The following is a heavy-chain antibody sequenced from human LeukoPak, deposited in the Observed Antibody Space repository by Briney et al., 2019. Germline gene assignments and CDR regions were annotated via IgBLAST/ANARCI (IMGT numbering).Heavy chain of an antibody. Sequence: SETLSLTCTVSGGSISSYYWSWIRQPPGKGLEWIGYIYYGGSTNYNPSLKSRVTISADTSKNQFSLKLSSVTAADTAVYYCARHTGGWGSFDYWGQGTLVTVSS. CDR1: GGSISSYY. J-gene: IGHJ4*02. CDR3: ARHTGGWGSFDY. CDR2: IYYGGST. V-gene: IGHV4-59*08. D-gene: IGHD7-27*01.